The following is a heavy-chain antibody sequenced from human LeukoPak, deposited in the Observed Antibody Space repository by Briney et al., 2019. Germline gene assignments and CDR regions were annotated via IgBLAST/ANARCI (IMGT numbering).Heavy chain of an antibody. Sequence: SETLSLTCTVSGGSISSSSYYWGWIRQPPGKGLEWIGYIYYSGSTNYNPSLKSRVTISVDTSKNQFSLKLSSVTAADTAVYYCARESGRYYYDSSGYYLESQGGAFDIWGQGTMVTVSS. CDR3: ARESGRYYYDSSGYYLESQGGAFDI. J-gene: IGHJ3*02. CDR1: GGSISSSSYY. D-gene: IGHD3-22*01. V-gene: IGHV4-61*01. CDR2: IYYSGST.